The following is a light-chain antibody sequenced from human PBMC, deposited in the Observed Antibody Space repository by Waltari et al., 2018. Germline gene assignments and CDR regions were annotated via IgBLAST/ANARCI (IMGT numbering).Light chain of an antibody. CDR2: EVT. CDR3: CSYAGSATPYV. Sequence: QPALTQPASVSGSPGQSITISCPGTSSDVGRYNLVSWYQQHPGKAPKLMIFEVTKRPSGVSNRFSGSTSGNTASLTISGLQAEDEADYYCCSYAGSATPYVFGTGTKVTVL. J-gene: IGLJ1*01. CDR1: SSDVGRYNL. V-gene: IGLV2-23*02.